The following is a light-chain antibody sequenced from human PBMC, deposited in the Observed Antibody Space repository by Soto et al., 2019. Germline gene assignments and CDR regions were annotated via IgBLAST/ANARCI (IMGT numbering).Light chain of an antibody. CDR2: EGG. CDR1: SSDVGSYNL. J-gene: IGLJ2*01. V-gene: IGLV2-23*01. CDR3: CSYAGSTTYIL. Sequence: QLVLTQPASVSGSPGQSITISCTGTSSDVGSYNLVSWYQQHPGKAPKLMIYEGGKRPSGVSNRFSGSKSGNTASLTISGLQAEDEADYYCCSYAGSTTYILFGGGTQLTVL.